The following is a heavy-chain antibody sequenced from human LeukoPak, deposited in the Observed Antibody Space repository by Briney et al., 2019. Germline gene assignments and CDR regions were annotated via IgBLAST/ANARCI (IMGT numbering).Heavy chain of an antibody. CDR1: GGSISSSSYY. J-gene: IGHJ4*02. Sequence: PSETLSLTXTVSGGSISSSSYYCAWIRQPPGRGLEWIGRIYYSGSTYYNPSLQSRDTTSVDTTKTQCSLKVSSVTAADTAVYYCARRQHDSRWYPGIDYWGQGTLVTVS. CDR3: ARRQHDSRWYPGIDY. CDR2: IYYSGST. V-gene: IGHV4-39*01. D-gene: IGHD3-22*01.